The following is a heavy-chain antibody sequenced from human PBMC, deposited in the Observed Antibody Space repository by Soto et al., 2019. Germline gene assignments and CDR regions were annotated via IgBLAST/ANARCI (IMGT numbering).Heavy chain of an antibody. CDR1: GFTFSTYW. V-gene: IGHV3-7*03. D-gene: IGHD3-22*01. J-gene: IGHJ5*02. CDR2: IKQDGSEK. Sequence: GGSLRLSCAASGFTFSTYWMSWVRQAPGKGLEWVANIKQDGSEKYYVDSVKGRFTISRDNAKNSVYLQMNSLRAEDTAVYYCARDRDYYYDSSGYYPPSWLDPWGRGTQVTVSS. CDR3: ARDRDYYYDSSGYYPPSWLDP.